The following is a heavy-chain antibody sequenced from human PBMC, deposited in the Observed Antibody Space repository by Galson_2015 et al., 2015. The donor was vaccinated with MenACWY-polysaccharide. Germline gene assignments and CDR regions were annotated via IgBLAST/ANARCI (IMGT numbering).Heavy chain of an antibody. J-gene: IGHJ4*02. V-gene: IGHV3-23*01. D-gene: IGHD3-10*01. CDR1: GFTFSSHA. CDR2: ITGDGSTS. CDR3: AKISLLSYNFDS. Sequence: SLRLSCAASGFTFSSHAMGWVRRAPEKGLEWVSSITGDGSTSFYADSVRGRFTLSKDNSQNTLFLQMNSLRAEDTALYYCAKISLLSYNFDSWGQGTLVTVSS.